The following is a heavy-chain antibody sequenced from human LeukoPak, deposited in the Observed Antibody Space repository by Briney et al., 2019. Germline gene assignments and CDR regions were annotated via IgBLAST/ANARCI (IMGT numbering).Heavy chain of an antibody. V-gene: IGHV3-23*01. Sequence: PGGSLRLSCAASGFTFSSYAMSWVRQAPGKGLEWVSAISGSGGSTYYADSVKGRFTISRDNSKNTLYLQMNSLRAEDTAVYYCAKDSFFGEVVGPGDYWGQGTLVTVSS. CDR1: GFTFSSYA. J-gene: IGHJ4*02. CDR2: ISGSGGST. CDR3: AKDSFFGEVVGPGDY. D-gene: IGHD2-15*01.